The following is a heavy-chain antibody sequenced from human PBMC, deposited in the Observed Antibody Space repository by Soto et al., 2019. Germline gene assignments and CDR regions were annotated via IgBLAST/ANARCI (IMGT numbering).Heavy chain of an antibody. CDR1: GFSLTTSAVA. CDR3: VRRYDPYYFDY. J-gene: IGHJ4*02. Sequence: QITLQESGPTLVKPTQTLTLTCTFSGFSLTTSAVAVGWIRQPPGKALEWLAIVDGSGVKFYSPSLRSRLTLPKDNSKNQVVPTLTDMDPVDTGTYFGVRRYDPYYFDYWGQGTLVTVSS. D-gene: IGHD1-1*01. CDR2: VDGSGVK. V-gene: IGHV2-5*04.